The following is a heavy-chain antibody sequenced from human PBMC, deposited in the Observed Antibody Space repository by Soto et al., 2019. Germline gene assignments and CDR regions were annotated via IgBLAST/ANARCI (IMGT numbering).Heavy chain of an antibody. Sequence: SVKVSCKASGGTFSSNTSSWVRQAPGQGLEWMGRIIPILGIANYAQKFQGRVTITADKSTSTAYMELSSLRSEDTAVYYCARASGPMVRGVIRGFDYWGQGTLVTVSS. D-gene: IGHD3-10*01. CDR2: IIPILGIA. CDR1: GGTFSSNT. V-gene: IGHV1-69*02. CDR3: ARASGPMVRGVIRGFDY. J-gene: IGHJ4*02.